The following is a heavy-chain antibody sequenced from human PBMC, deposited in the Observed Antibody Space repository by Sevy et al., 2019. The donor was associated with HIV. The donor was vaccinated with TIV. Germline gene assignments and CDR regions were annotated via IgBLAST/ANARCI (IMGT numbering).Heavy chain of an antibody. CDR1: GFTFSSYG. CDR2: INYDGSDK. CDR3: AKDPLISLGADLFDS. D-gene: IGHD7-27*01. Sequence: GGSLRLSCVTSGFTFSSYGMHWVRQAPGKGLQWVSFINYDGSDKKYGDSVKGRFTISRDNSKNTLYLQMNSLRAEDTGVYYCAKDPLISLGADLFDSWGQGTLVTVSS. J-gene: IGHJ4*02. V-gene: IGHV3-30*02.